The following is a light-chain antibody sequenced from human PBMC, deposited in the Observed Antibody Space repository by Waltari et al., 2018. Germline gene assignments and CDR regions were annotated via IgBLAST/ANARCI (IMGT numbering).Light chain of an antibody. Sequence: DIQLTQSPSLLSASVGDRVTITCRASRGISRYLAWYQQKPGQAPKLLISLASTLQGGVPSRFSGSGSGTEFSLTISTLRPEDFATYYCQQFNSYPRLTFGGGTKVEMK. CDR2: LAS. J-gene: IGKJ4*01. CDR3: QQFNSYPRLT. V-gene: IGKV1-9*01. CDR1: RGISRY.